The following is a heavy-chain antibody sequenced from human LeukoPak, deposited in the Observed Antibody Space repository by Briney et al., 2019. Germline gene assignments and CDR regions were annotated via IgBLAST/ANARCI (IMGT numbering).Heavy chain of an antibody. V-gene: IGHV1-46*01. CDR2: INPTGGST. J-gene: IGHJ6*02. Sequence: ASVKVSCKASGYTFPSYFMHWVRQAPGQGLEWMGIINPTGGSTTYAQKFQGRVTMTRDTSTSTAYMELSRLTSDDTAVYYCARDIGQQREFGMDVWGQGTTVTVSS. CDR1: GYTFPSYF. CDR3: ARDIGQQREFGMDV. D-gene: IGHD6-13*01.